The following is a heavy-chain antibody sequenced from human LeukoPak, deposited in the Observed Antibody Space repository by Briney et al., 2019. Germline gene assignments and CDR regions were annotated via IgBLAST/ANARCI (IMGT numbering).Heavy chain of an antibody. Sequence: ASVKVSCKVSGFTLSELSMHWVRQAPGKGLGWVGGFDPQDGDAVYAQRFRGRGILTDDRSSNTAYMDLSGLGADDTAVYYCATGVYCAPTTCPGYRNYYYFMDVWGDGTKVTVTS. CDR3: ATGVYCAPTTCPGYRNYYYFMDV. D-gene: IGHD2-21*01. V-gene: IGHV1-24*01. CDR1: GFTLSELS. CDR2: FDPQDGDA. J-gene: IGHJ6*03.